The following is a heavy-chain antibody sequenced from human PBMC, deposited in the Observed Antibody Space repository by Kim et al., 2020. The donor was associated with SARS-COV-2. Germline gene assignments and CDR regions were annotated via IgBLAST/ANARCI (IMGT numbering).Heavy chain of an antibody. V-gene: IGHV6-1*01. Sequence: RSKCYNDYAVSVKSRITINPDISKNQFSLQLNSVTPEDTAVYYCTRGIAVWGQGTLVTVSS. D-gene: IGHD6-19*01. CDR3: TRGIAV. CDR2: RSKCYN. J-gene: IGHJ4*02.